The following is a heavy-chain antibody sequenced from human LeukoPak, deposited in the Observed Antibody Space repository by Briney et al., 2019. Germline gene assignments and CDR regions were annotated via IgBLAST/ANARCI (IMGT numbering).Heavy chain of an antibody. CDR3: ARDISPYCSGGSCEGWFDP. V-gene: IGHV3-7*01. J-gene: IGHJ5*02. CDR2: IKQDGSEK. Sequence: GGSLRLSYAASGFTFSSYWMSWVRQAPGKGLEWVANIKQDGSEKYYVDSVKGRFTISRDNAKNSLYLQMNSLRAEDTAVYYCARDISPYCSGGSCEGWFDPWGQGTLVTVSS. D-gene: IGHD2-15*01. CDR1: GFTFSSYW.